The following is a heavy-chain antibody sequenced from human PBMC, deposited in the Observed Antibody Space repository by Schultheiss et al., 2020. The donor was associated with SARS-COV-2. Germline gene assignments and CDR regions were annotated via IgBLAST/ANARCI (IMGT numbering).Heavy chain of an antibody. CDR1: GFTFSSYG. V-gene: IGHV3-30*03. Sequence: GESLKISCAASGFTFSSYGMHWVRQAPAKGLEWVAVISSDGSNKYYADSVKGRFTISRDNSKKMLYLQMNSLRAEDTAVYYCARDPPRSAERQLVGGVGYWGQGTLVTVSS. CDR3: ARDPPRSAERQLVGGVGY. D-gene: IGHD6-6*01. CDR2: ISSDGSNK. J-gene: IGHJ4*02.